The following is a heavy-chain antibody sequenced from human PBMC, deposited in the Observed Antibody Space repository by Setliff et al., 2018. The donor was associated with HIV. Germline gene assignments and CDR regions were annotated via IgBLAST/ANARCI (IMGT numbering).Heavy chain of an antibody. J-gene: IGHJ4*02. Sequence: GASVKVSCKASGYTFTSYAMNWVRQAPGQGLEWMGWINTNTGNPTYAQGFTGRFVFSLDTSVSTAYLQISSLKAEDTAVYYCARAPRGYYYGSGSYYRYYFDCWGQGTLVTVSS. CDR2: INTNTGNP. CDR3: ARAPRGYYYGSGSYYRYYFDC. V-gene: IGHV7-4-1*02. CDR1: GYTFTSYA. D-gene: IGHD3-10*01.